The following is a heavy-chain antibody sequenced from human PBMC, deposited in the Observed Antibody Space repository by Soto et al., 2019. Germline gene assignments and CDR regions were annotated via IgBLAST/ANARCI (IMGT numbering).Heavy chain of an antibody. V-gene: IGHV3-23*01. CDR1: GFTFSSYA. CDR3: AKPPDYNWNDY. CDR2: VSGSGGST. Sequence: EVQLLESGGGLVQPGGSLRLSCAASGFTFSSYAMSWVRQAPGKGLEWISAVSGSGGSTYYADSVKGRVTNSRDNSKDTLDPQINHLGAEDTAVYYCAKPPDYNWNDYWGQGTLVTVSS. J-gene: IGHJ4*02. D-gene: IGHD1-20*01.